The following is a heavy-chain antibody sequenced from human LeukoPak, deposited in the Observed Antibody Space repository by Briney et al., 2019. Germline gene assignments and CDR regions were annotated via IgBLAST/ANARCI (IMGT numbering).Heavy chain of an antibody. D-gene: IGHD6-19*01. V-gene: IGHV3-74*01. CDR3: ARTLPYSSGWYGYYYFDY. CDR2: INSDGSST. J-gene: IGHJ4*02. Sequence: PTGGSLRLSCAASGFTFSSYTMTWVRQAPGKGLVWVSRINSDGSSTSCADSVKGRFTISRDNAKNTLYLQMNSLRAEDTAVYYCARTLPYSSGWYGYYYFDYWGQGTLVTVSS. CDR1: GFTFSSYT.